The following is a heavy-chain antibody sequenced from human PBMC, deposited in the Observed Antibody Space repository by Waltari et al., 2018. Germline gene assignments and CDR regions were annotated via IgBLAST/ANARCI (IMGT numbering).Heavy chain of an antibody. V-gene: IGHV3-33*08. CDR1: GFTFSSYG. CDR3: ARELTVTFDY. J-gene: IGHJ4*01. D-gene: IGHD1-20*01. Sequence: QVQLVESGGGVVQPGRSLRLSCAASGFTFSSYGMHWVRQAPGKGLEWVAVIWYDERNKYYADTVKGEVTISKDNSNNTLYLERNSLRAEDTAVYYCARELTVTFDYWGQGTLVTVSS. CDR2: IWYDERNK.